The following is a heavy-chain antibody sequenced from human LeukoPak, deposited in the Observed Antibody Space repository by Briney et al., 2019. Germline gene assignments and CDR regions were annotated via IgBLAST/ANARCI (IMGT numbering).Heavy chain of an antibody. CDR2: ISWNSGSI. D-gene: IGHD3-22*01. Sequence: GGSLRLSCAASGFTFDDYAMHWVRQAPGKGLEWVSGISWNSGSIGYADSVKGRFTISRDNAKNSLYLQMNSLRAEDTALYYCARGFNYYYDSSGYHPSYFDHWGQGTLVTVSS. CDR3: ARGFNYYYDSSGYHPSYFDH. J-gene: IGHJ4*02. CDR1: GFTFDDYA. V-gene: IGHV3-9*01.